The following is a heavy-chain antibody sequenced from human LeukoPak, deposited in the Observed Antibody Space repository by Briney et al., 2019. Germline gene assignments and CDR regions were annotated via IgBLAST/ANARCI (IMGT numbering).Heavy chain of an antibody. Sequence: PGGSLRLSCAASGFTFSSYSMNWVRQAPGKGLAWVSSISSSSSYIYYADSVKGRFTISRDNAKNSLYLQMNSLRAEDTAVYYCASMVRGVIDAFDIWGQGTMVTVSS. V-gene: IGHV3-21*01. J-gene: IGHJ3*02. CDR1: GFTFSSYS. D-gene: IGHD3-10*01. CDR2: ISSSSSYI. CDR3: ASMVRGVIDAFDI.